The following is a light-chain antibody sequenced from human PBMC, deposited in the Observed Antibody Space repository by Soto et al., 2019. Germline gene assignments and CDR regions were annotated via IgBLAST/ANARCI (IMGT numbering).Light chain of an antibody. V-gene: IGKV2-30*02. Sequence: DVVMTQSPLSLPVTLGQPASISCRSNQSLVHSDGIAYFSWFQQRPGRSPRRLIYKVSNRDSGVPARFSGSGSGTGFALKISRVEAEDVGVYYCMQGTHWPITFXQRTRLESK. CDR1: QSLVHSDGIAY. J-gene: IGKJ5*01. CDR2: KVS. CDR3: MQGTHWPIT.